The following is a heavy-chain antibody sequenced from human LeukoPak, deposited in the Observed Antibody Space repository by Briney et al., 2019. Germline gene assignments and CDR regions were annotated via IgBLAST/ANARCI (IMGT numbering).Heavy chain of an antibody. CDR2: IYSGGST. J-gene: IGHJ3*02. D-gene: IGHD3-22*01. CDR3: ARDPDYYDSSGYGAFDI. Sequence: PGGYLRRSCAASGFTVSSNYMSWLRQAPGKGLEWVSVIYSGGSTYYAESVKGRFTISRDNSKNTLYLQMNSLRAEDTAVYYCARDPDYYDSSGYGAFDIWGQGTMVTVSS. CDR1: GFTVSSNY. V-gene: IGHV3-66*01.